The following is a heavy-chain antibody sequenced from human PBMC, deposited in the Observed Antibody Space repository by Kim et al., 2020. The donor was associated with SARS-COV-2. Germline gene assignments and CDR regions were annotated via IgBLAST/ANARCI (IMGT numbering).Heavy chain of an antibody. V-gene: IGHV4-31*03. CDR3: ARTTVTTQARNWFDP. D-gene: IGHD4-17*01. J-gene: IGHJ5*02. CDR2: IYYSGST. Sequence: SETLSLTCTVSGGSISSGGYYWSWIRQHPGKGLEWIGYIYYSGSTYYNPSLKSRVTISVDTSKNQFSLKLSSVTAADTAVYYCARTTVTTQARNWFDPWGQGTLVTVSS. CDR1: GGSISSGGYY.